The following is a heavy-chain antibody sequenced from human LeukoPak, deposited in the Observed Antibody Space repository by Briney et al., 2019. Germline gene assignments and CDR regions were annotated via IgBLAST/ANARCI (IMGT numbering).Heavy chain of an antibody. D-gene: IGHD6-13*01. CDR1: GYTHTELS. CDR3: ATASRSPGQQLGSYYYYGMDV. Sequence: ASVKVSCKVSGYTHTELSMHWERQAPGKGLEWMGGFDPEDGETIYAQKFQGRVTMTEDTSTDTAYMELSSLRSEDTAVYYCATASRSPGQQLGSYYYYGMDVWGQGTTVTVSS. J-gene: IGHJ6*02. CDR2: FDPEDGET. V-gene: IGHV1-24*01.